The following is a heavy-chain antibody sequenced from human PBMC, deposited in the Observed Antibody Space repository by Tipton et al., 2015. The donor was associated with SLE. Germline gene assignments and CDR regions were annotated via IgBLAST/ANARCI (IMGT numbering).Heavy chain of an antibody. D-gene: IGHD1-26*01. J-gene: IGHJ5*02. CDR2: INHSGST. CDR1: GASINSGPYY. V-gene: IGHV4-61*02. CDR3: ASTSGRYPWFDP. Sequence: GLVKPSQTLSLTCTVSGASINSGPYYWSWIRQPAGKGLEWIGEINHSGSTNYNPSLKSRVTISVDTSKNQFSLKLSSVTAADTAVYYCASTSGRYPWFDPWGQGTLVTVSS.